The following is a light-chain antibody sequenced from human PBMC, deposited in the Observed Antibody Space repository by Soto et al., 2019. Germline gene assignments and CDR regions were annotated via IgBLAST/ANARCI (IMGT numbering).Light chain of an antibody. Sequence: QSVLAQPASVSGSPGQSITISCTGTSSDVGSYNLVSWYQQHPGKAPNLMIYEXXQRTTRLSNRSYGPKSGNTASLTISGLQVEDEADYLCSSNRGGSPYVFGSGTKGTVL. CDR1: SSDVGSYNL. J-gene: IGLJ1*01. V-gene: IGLV2-23*01. CDR3: SSNRGGSPYV. CDR2: EXX.